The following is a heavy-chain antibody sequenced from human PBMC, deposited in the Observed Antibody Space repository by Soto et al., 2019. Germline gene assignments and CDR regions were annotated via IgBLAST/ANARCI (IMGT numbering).Heavy chain of an antibody. V-gene: IGHV4-4*02. CDR1: GGSISSSNW. Sequence: QVQLQESGPGLVKPSGTLSLTCAVSGGSISSSNWWSWVRQPPGKGLEWIGEIYHSGSTNYNPSLKSRVTISVDKSKNQCSLKLSSVTAADTAVYYCARVVVAAAGRTKKYYFDYWGQGTLVTVSS. D-gene: IGHD6-13*01. CDR2: IYHSGST. J-gene: IGHJ4*02. CDR3: ARVVVAAAGRTKKYYFDY.